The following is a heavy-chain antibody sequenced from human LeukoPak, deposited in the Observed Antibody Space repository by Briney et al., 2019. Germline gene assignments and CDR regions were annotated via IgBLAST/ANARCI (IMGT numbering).Heavy chain of an antibody. Sequence: ASVKVSCKASGGTFSSYAISWVRQAPGQGLEWMGGIIPILGTANYAQKFQGRVTITADKSTSTAYMELSSLRSEDTAVYYCAWDLEWLRSGWFDPWGQGTLVTVSS. CDR1: GGTFSSYA. CDR3: AWDLEWLRSGWFDP. V-gene: IGHV1-69*10. J-gene: IGHJ5*02. CDR2: IIPILGTA. D-gene: IGHD5-12*01.